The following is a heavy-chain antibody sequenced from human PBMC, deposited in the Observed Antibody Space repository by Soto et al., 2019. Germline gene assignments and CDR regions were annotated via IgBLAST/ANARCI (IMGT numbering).Heavy chain of an antibody. D-gene: IGHD6-13*01. V-gene: IGHV3-30-3*01. CDR1: GFSFSSYA. J-gene: IGHJ5*02. CDR3: ARDMYSRDYFVKCSGP. CDR2: ISHDGINK. Sequence: QVRLVESGGGVVQPGRSLRLSCTASGFSFSSYAMYWFRQPPGKGLEWVAVISHDGINKHYADSVKGRVTVSRDNSNHSLDLQLNSLRGEDTAMFYGARDMYSRDYFVKCSGPGGQGTLVTVSP.